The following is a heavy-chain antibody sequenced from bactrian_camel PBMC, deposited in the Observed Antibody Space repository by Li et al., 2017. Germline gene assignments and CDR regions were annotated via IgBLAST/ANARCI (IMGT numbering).Heavy chain of an antibody. Sequence: VQLVESGGGLAQLGRSVTLSCTAQGFTFRTTPMGWLRQPPGKAMEWVSDISASGAAADYETFAKGRFTISGDNGKNTLYLQMSSLKTEDTAVYYCATDPWTGLPLGWIYIPDYWGQGTQVTVS. CDR2: ISASGAAA. J-gene: IGHJ4*01. D-gene: IGHD5*01. CDR3: ATDPWTGLPLGWIYIPDY. V-gene: IGHV3-1*01. CDR1: GFTFRTTP.